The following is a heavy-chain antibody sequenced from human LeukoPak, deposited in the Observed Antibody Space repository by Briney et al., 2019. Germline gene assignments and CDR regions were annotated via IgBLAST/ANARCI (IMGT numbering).Heavy chain of an antibody. Sequence: LPGGSLRLSCAASGFTVSSNYMSWVRQAPGKGLEWVSVIYSGGSTYYADSVKGRFTISRDNSKNTLYLQMNSLRAEDTAVYYCARVLWASYYMDVWGKGTTVTVSS. CDR2: IYSGGST. CDR3: ARVLWASYYMDV. V-gene: IGHV3-53*01. CDR1: GFTVSSNY. J-gene: IGHJ6*03. D-gene: IGHD2-21*01.